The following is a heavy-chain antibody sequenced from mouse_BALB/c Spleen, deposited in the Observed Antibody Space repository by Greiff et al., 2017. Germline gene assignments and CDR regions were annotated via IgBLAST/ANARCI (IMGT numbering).Heavy chain of an antibody. J-gene: IGHJ4*01. Sequence: EVQGVESGGGLVKPGGSLKLSCAASGFTFSSYAMSWVRQTPEKRLEWVASISSGGSTYYPDSVKGRFTISRDNARNILYLQMSSLRSEDTAMYYCARGYRYDAIYAMDYWGQGTSVTVSS. CDR3: ARGYRYDAIYAMDY. V-gene: IGHV5-6-5*01. CDR1: GFTFSSYA. D-gene: IGHD2-14*01. CDR2: ISSGGST.